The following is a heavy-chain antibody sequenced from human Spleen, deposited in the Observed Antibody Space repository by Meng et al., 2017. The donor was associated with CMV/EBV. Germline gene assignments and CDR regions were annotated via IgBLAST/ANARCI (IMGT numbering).Heavy chain of an antibody. Sequence: GESLKISCAASGFTFSSYEMNWVRQAPGKGLEWVSYISSSGSTIYYADSVKGRFTISRDNAKNSLYPQMNSLRAEDTAVYYCARAYPMNYYYDSSGPRDAFDIWGQGTMVTVSS. CDR1: GFTFSSYE. CDR2: ISSSGSTI. V-gene: IGHV3-48*03. D-gene: IGHD3-22*01. J-gene: IGHJ3*02. CDR3: ARAYPMNYYYDSSGPRDAFDI.